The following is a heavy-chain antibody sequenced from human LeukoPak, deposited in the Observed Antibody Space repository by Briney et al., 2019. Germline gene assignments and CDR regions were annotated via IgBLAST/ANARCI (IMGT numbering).Heavy chain of an antibody. CDR1: GGSISIYY. CDR3: AREAVHYGSGSLDY. D-gene: IGHD3-10*01. J-gene: IGHJ4*02. V-gene: IGHV4-4*07. Sequence: SETLSLTCTVSGGSISIYYWTWIRQPAGEGLEGIGRIHSSGSTNYSPSLKSRVAMSLDTPKNQFSLELSSVTAADTAVYYCAREAVHYGSGSLDYWGQGTLVTVSS. CDR2: IHSSGST.